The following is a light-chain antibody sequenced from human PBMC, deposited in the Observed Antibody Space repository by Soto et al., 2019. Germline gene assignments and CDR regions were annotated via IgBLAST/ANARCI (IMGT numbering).Light chain of an antibody. CDR2: GAS. CDR3: QQYNNWPFT. V-gene: IGKV3-15*01. J-gene: IGKJ3*01. CDR1: QSVSSN. Sequence: EIVMTQSPATLSVSPGERATVSCRASQSVSSNLAWYQQKPGQAPRLLIYGASTRSNGIPARFSGSGSGTEFTLTISSLQSEDFAVYYCQQYNNWPFTFGPGTKVDIK.